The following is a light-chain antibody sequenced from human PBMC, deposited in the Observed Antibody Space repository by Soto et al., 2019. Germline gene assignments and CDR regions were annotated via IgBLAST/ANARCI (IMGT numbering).Light chain of an antibody. CDR2: GAS. CDR1: QSVSSY. Sequence: VLTQCTARLSWSPGARATRSFRASQSVSSYLAWYQQKPGQAPRLLIYGASTRATGIPARFSGSGSGTEFSLTISSLQSEDFAVYYCQQYNNWPPITFGQGTRLEIK. V-gene: IGKV3-15*01. J-gene: IGKJ5*01. CDR3: QQYNNWPPIT.